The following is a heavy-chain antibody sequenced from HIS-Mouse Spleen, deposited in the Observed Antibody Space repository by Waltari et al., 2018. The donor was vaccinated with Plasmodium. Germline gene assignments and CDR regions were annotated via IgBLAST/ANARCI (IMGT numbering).Heavy chain of an antibody. Sequence: EVQLVESGGGLVQPGGSLRLSCAASGFTFSSYWMSWVRQAPGKGLEWVANIKQDGRGKYYVDTVKGRFTSSRDNAKNSLYLQMNSLGAEDTAVYYCASSWYWYFDLWGRGTLVTVSS. CDR1: GFTFSSYW. CDR2: IKQDGRGK. CDR3: ASSWYWYFDL. D-gene: IGHD6-13*01. J-gene: IGHJ2*01. V-gene: IGHV3-7*01.